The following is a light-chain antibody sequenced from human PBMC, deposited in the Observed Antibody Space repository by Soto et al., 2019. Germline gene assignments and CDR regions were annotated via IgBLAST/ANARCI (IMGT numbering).Light chain of an antibody. V-gene: IGKV3-20*01. CDR1: HSVRSSY. Sequence: EIVLTQSPGTLSLSPGERATLSCRASHSVRSSYLAWYQQKPGQAPRLLIYGASSRATGIPDRFSGSGSGTVFTLTISRLEPEDFAVYYCQQYGSSPPYTFGQGTKLEIK. CDR2: GAS. J-gene: IGKJ2*01. CDR3: QQYGSSPPYT.